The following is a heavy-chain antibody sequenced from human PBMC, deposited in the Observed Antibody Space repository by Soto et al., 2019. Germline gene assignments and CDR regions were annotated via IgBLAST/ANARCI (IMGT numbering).Heavy chain of an antibody. D-gene: IGHD2-21*01. CDR1: GYTFTTYE. J-gene: IGHJ4*02. V-gene: IGHV1-8*01. Sequence: QVQLVQTGAEVRKPGASVKVSCKASGYTFTTYEITWVREATGQGLAWMGWMNPNSGGTIDAQQFQGRGTMTANPSISTAYLELSSLRYEDTAVYYCARGGLVYCGADYWGQGTLVTVSS. CDR3: ARGGLVYCGADY. CDR2: MNPNSGGT.